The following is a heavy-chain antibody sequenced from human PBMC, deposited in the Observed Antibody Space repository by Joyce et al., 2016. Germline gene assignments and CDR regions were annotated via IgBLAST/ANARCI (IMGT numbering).Heavy chain of an antibody. CDR1: GFTFNSFT. Sequence: EVQLVESGGGLVKPGGSLRLSCVASGFTFNSFTMIWVRQAPGKGLEWVSSISNKSTYIYYADSVKGRFTSSRDDAKNSLYLQMYSLRADDTALYYCATRSTRASGNWGQGTRVTVSS. V-gene: IGHV3-21*06. D-gene: IGHD1-1*01. CDR3: ATRSTRASGN. J-gene: IGHJ4*02. CDR2: ISNKSTYI.